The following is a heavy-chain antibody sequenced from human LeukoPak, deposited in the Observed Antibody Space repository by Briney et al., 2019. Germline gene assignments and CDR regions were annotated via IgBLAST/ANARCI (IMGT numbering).Heavy chain of an antibody. CDR1: GLTFSSYG. J-gene: IGHJ4*02. D-gene: IGHD5-12*01. CDR2: IRYDGSNK. V-gene: IGHV3-30*02. CDR3: AKDYMFYSGYDSYYFDY. Sequence: GGSLRLSCAASGLTFSSYGMHWVRQAPGKGLEWVAFIRYDGSNKYYADSVKGRFTISRDNSKNTPYLQMNSLRAEDTAVYYCAKDYMFYSGYDSYYFDYWGQGTLVTVSS.